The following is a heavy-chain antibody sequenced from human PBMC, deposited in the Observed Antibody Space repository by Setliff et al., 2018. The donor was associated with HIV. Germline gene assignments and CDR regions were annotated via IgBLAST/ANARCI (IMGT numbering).Heavy chain of an antibody. Sequence: PGGSLRLSCAASGFTFSNYAMNWVRQAPGKGLEWVSLLWRDEVGEYYADSVKGRFTISRDNSKNTLALQMTSLRVEDTAAYYCAKDYFSGYDFRYFFDYWGQGALVTVSS. CDR1: GFTFSNYA. V-gene: IGHV3-30*02. J-gene: IGHJ4*02. CDR2: LWRDEVGE. CDR3: AKDYFSGYDFRYFFDY. D-gene: IGHD5-12*01.